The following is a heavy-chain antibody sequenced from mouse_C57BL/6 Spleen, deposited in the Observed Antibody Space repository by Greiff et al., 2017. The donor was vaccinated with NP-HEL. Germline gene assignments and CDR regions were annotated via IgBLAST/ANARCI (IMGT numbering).Heavy chain of an antibody. J-gene: IGHJ3*01. D-gene: IGHD2-3*01. CDR3: TTSYDGYAWFAY. Sequence: EVQLQQSGAELVRPGASVKLSCTASGFNIKDDYMHWVKQRPEQGLEWIGWIDPENGDTEYASKFQGKATITADTSSNTAYLQLSSLTSEDTAVYYCTTSYDGYAWFAYWGQGTLVTVSA. CDR2: IDPENGDT. CDR1: GFNIKDDY. V-gene: IGHV14-4*01.